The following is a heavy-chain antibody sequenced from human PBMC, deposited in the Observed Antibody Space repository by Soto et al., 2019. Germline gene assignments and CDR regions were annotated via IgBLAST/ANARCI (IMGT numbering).Heavy chain of an antibody. CDR3: EMAGDNDAFDI. Sequence: PGGSLRLSCAASGFTFSSYAMHWVRQAPGKGLEWVAVISYDGSNKYYADSVKGRFTISRDNSKNTLYLQMNSLRAEDTAVYYCEMAGDNDAFDIWGQGTMVTVSS. V-gene: IGHV3-30-3*01. J-gene: IGHJ3*02. D-gene: IGHD6-19*01. CDR1: GFTFSSYA. CDR2: ISYDGSNK.